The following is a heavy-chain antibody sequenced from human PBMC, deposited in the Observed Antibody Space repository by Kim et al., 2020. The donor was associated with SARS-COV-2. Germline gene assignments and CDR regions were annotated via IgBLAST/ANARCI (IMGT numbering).Heavy chain of an antibody. CDR1: GGSFSGYY. V-gene: IGHV4-34*01. CDR3: ARGIRYYYGSGSYYRF. D-gene: IGHD3-10*01. CDR2: INHSGST. J-gene: IGHJ3*01. Sequence: SETLSLTCAVYGGSFSGYYWSWIRQPPGKGLEWIGEINHSGSTNYNPSLKSRVTISVDTSKNQFSLTLSSVTAADTTVYYCARGIRYYYGSGSYYRFWG.